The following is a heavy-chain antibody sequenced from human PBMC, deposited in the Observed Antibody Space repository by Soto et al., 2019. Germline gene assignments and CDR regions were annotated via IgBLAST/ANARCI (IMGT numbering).Heavy chain of an antibody. J-gene: IGHJ4*02. CDR3: ARVSGGYKLFDY. CDR2: IYYSGST. D-gene: IGHD1-26*01. V-gene: IGHV4-31*01. CDR1: GGSISSGGYY. Sequence: KTSETLSLTCTVSGGSISSGGYYWSWIRQHPGKGLEWIGYIYYSGSTYXXXXXXXXVTISVDTSKNQFSLKLSSVTAADTAVYYGARVSGGYKLFDYWGQGTLVTVYS.